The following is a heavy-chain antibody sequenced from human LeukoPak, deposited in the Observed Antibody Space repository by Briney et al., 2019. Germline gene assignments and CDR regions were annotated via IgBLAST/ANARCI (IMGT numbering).Heavy chain of an antibody. V-gene: IGHV3-23*01. Sequence: GGSLRLSCAASGFTFSSYAMSWVRQAPGKGLEWVSAISGSGGSTYYADSVKGRFTISRDNSKNTLYLQMNSLRAEDTALYYCAKAPYDNKYYYMGVWGRGTTVTVSS. CDR3: AKAPYDNKYYYMGV. J-gene: IGHJ6*03. D-gene: IGHD3-9*01. CDR2: ISGSGGST. CDR1: GFTFSSYA.